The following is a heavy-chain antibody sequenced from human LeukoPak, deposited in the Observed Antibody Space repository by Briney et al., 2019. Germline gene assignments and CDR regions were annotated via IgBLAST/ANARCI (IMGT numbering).Heavy chain of an antibody. D-gene: IGHD2-2*01. V-gene: IGHV3-7*01. CDR2: IKRDGSEK. J-gene: IGHJ3*02. Sequence: GGSLRLSCAASGFIFSTYYMNWVRQAPGKGLEWVANIKRDGSEKDYVDSVKGRFTISRDNAKNSLFLQMNNLRAEDTAVYYCVRLPAPGCSSTSCYAHDAFDIWGQGTMVTVSS. CDR1: GFIFSTYY. CDR3: VRLPAPGCSSTSCYAHDAFDI.